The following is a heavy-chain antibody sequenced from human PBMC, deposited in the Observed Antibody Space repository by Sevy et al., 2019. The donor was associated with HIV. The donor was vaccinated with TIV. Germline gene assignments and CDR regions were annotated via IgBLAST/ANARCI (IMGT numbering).Heavy chain of an antibody. CDR1: GVSFTGADYY. D-gene: IGHD5-18*01. J-gene: IGHJ4*02. CDR3: ARSGNVDSARFDY. Sequence: SETLSLTCSVAGVSFTGADYYWSWVRQAPGKGLEWIAYYFHSGPFYYSPTVKSRLSISVDTTKNQFSLKLTTVTAADSAVYYCARSGNVDSARFDYWGQGAPVTVSS. V-gene: IGHV4-30-4*01. CDR2: YFHSGPF.